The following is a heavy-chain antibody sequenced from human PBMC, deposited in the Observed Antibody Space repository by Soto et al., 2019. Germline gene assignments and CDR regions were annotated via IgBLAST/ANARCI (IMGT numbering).Heavy chain of an antibody. CDR2: MNPNSGNT. CDR3: AREGHGDYVIAY. D-gene: IGHD4-17*01. J-gene: IGHJ4*02. CDR1: GYTFTSYD. Sequence: ASVKVSCKASGYTFTSYDINWVRQATGQGLEWMGWMNPNSGNTGYAQKFQGRVTMTRNTSISTAYMELSSLRSEDTAVYYCAREGHGDYVIAYWGQGTLVTVSS. V-gene: IGHV1-8*01.